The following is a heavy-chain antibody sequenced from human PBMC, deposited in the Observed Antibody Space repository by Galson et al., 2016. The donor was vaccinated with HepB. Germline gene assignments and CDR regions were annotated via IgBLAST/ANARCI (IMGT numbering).Heavy chain of an antibody. J-gene: IGHJ4*02. D-gene: IGHD5-12*01. CDR1: GVSITENKW. CDR2: IHPTGDT. Sequence: SETLSLTCAISGVSITENKWWTWIRQPPGKGLQWIGEIHPTGDTNYNPSLESRVTISVDKSLNQVSLRLTSVTAADTALYYCVRHGGYDFVYWGQGALVTVSS. CDR3: VRHGGYDFVY. V-gene: IGHV4-4*02.